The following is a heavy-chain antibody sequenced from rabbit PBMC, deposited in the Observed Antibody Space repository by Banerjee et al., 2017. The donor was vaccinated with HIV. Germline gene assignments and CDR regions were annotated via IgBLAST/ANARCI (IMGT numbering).Heavy chain of an antibody. V-gene: IGHV1S40*01. D-gene: IGHD6-1*01. CDR1: GFSFSSNN. Sequence: QSLEESGGGLVKPGASLTLTCKASGFSFSSNNMCWVRQAPGKGLEWIACIVTSTGSTYYANWVNGRFTISKTSSTTVTLQMTSLTAADTATYFCARVGYTYGGYDGLWGPGTLVTVS. CDR2: IVTSTGST. J-gene: IGHJ4*01. CDR3: ARVGYTYGGYDGL.